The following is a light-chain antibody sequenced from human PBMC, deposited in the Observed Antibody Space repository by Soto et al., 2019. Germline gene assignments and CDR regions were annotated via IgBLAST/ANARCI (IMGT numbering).Light chain of an antibody. CDR1: QSVSSSY. CDR3: QQYGGSPPLT. V-gene: IGKV3-20*01. J-gene: IGKJ4*01. Sequence: EIVLTQSPGTLSLSPRERATLSCRASQSVSSSYLAWYQQKPGQAPRLLIYGASSRATGIPDRFSGGGSGTDFTLTISRLEPEDFAVYYCQQYGGSPPLTFGGGNKVEIK. CDR2: GAS.